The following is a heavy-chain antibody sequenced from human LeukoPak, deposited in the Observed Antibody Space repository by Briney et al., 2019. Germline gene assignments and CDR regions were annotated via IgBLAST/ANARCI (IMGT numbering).Heavy chain of an antibody. CDR2: IYTSGST. V-gene: IGHV4-61*02. Sequence: PSQTLSLTCTVSGGSISSGSYYWSWIRQPAGKGLEWIGRIYTSGSTNYNPSLKSRVTISVDTSKNQFSPKLSSVTAADTAVYYCAREWLVTPPILSNWFDPWGQGTLVTVSS. J-gene: IGHJ5*02. CDR3: AREWLVTPPILSNWFDP. D-gene: IGHD6-19*01. CDR1: GGSISSGSYY.